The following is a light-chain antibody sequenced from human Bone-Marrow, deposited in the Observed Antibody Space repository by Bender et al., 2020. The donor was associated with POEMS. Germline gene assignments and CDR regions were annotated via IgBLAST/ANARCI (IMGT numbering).Light chain of an antibody. V-gene: IGLV1-44*01. J-gene: IGLJ2*01. CDR1: SSNIGSST. CDR2: SNS. CDR3: QAWDSITVV. Sequence: QSVVTQPPSASGTPGQRVTISCSGSSSNIGSSTVNWYQQLPGTAPKLLIQSNSQRPSGIPERFSGSNSGNTATLAISGTQAMDEADYYCQAWDSITVVFGGGTKLTVL.